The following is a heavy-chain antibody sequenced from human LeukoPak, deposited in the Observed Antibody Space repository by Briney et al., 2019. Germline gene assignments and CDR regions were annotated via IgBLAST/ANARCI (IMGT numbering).Heavy chain of an antibody. CDR2: IRYDGSNK. Sequence: GGSPRLSCAASGFTFSSYGMHWVRQAPGKGLEWVAFIRYDGSNKYYADSVKGRFTISRDNSKNTLYLQMNSLRAEDTAVYYCAKLKGSSWPGAFDYWGQGTLVTVSS. CDR1: GFTFSSYG. J-gene: IGHJ4*02. CDR3: AKLKGSSWPGAFDY. D-gene: IGHD6-13*01. V-gene: IGHV3-30*02.